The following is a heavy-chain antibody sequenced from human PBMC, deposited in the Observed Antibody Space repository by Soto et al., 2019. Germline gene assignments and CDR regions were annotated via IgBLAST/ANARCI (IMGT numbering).Heavy chain of an antibody. D-gene: IGHD3-22*01. CDR1: GGSISSYY. CDR3: AREVHDSSGENLFDY. Sequence: SETLSLTCTVSGGSISSYYWSWIRQPPGKGLEWIGYIYYSGSTNYNPSLKSRVTISVDTSKNQFSLKLSSVTAADTAVYYCAREVHDSSGENLFDYWGQRTLVTVSS. J-gene: IGHJ4*02. CDR2: IYYSGST. V-gene: IGHV4-59*01.